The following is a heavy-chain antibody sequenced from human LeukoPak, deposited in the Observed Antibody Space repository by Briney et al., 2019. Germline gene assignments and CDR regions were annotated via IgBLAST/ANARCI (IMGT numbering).Heavy chain of an antibody. J-gene: IGHJ5*02. CDR2: IYYSGTT. D-gene: IGHD6-13*01. CDR3: ARATGGAAAADFDP. V-gene: IGHV4-31*03. CDR1: GGSISSGGYY. Sequence: SQTLSLTCTVSGGSISSGGYYWSWIRQHPGEGLEWIGFIYYSGTTYYTPSLKSRVSISIDTSKNQFSLKLSSVTAADTAIYYCARATGGAAAADFDPWGQGTLVTVSS.